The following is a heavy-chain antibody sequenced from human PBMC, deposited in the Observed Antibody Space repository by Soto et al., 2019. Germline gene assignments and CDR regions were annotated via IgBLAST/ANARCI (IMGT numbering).Heavy chain of an antibody. CDR3: ARDSDHAYDY. CDR1: GCTFSSFA. Sequence: SMKCSFNASGCTFSSFAISWVRQAPGQVLEWMGGIIPIFGTTNYAQQFQGRVTITADESTSTAYMEVNTLRSEDTAVYYCARDSDHAYDYGG. D-gene: IGHD5-12*01. V-gene: IGHV1-69*13. CDR2: IIPIFGTT. J-gene: IGHJ4*01.